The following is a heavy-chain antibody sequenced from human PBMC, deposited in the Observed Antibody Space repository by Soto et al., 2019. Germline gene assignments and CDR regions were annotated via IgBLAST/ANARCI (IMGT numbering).Heavy chain of an antibody. D-gene: IGHD5-12*01. CDR2: IYYSGST. CDR1: GGSISSSSYY. J-gene: IGHJ3*02. Sequence: SETLSLTCTVSGGSISSSSYYWGWIRQPPGKGLEWIGSIYYSGSTYYNPSLKSRVTISVDTSKNQFSLKLSSATAADTAVYYCASFIVATLGGEDEAFDIWGQGTMVTVSS. V-gene: IGHV4-39*07. CDR3: ASFIVATLGGEDEAFDI.